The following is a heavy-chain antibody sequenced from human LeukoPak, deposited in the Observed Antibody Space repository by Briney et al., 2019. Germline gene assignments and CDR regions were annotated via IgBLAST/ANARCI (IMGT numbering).Heavy chain of an antibody. CDR1: GFTVSSNH. CDR3: ARDKGGMYGPDI. CDR2: IYDAGNT. D-gene: IGHD2-8*01. V-gene: IGHV3-66*02. J-gene: IGHJ3*02. Sequence: GGSLRLSCAASGFTVSSNHMHWVRQAPEKGLEWVSIIYDAGNTHFADSVKGRFTVSRDNSNNTVYLQMNSLRPEDTALYYCARDKGGMYGPDIWGQGTMVTVSS.